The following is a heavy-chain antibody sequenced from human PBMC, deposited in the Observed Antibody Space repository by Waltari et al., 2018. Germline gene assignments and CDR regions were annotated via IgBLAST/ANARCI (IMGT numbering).Heavy chain of an antibody. CDR1: VGTFNSYS. J-gene: IGHJ3*02. V-gene: IGHV1-69*10. D-gene: IGHD3-10*01. CDR3: ARERGGTMVNDAFDI. CDR2: IIPILGTT. Sequence: QVQLVQSGPEVKKPGSSVKVSCKASVGTFNSYSLIWVRRAPGQGLEWMGGIIPILGTTNYAQKFQGRVTINADKSTSTAYMELSSLRSEDTAVYYCARERGGTMVNDAFDIWGQGTMFTVSS.